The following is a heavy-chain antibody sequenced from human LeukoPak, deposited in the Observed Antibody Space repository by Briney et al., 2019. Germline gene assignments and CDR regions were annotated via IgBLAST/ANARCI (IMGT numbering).Heavy chain of an antibody. Sequence: GESLKISCKGSGYSFTSYWIGWVRQMPGKGLEWMGVIYPGDSDTKYSPSFQGQVTISADKSISTAYLQWTSLKASDTAKYYCARQYYDYIWGSYTANRYFDYWSQGTLVTVSS. CDR1: GYSFTSYW. CDR2: IYPGDSDT. D-gene: IGHD3-16*01. CDR3: ARQYYDYIWGSYTANRYFDY. J-gene: IGHJ4*02. V-gene: IGHV5-51*01.